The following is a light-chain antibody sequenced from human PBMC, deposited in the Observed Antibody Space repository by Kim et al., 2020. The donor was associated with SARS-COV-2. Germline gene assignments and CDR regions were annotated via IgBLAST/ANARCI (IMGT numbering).Light chain of an antibody. Sequence: PPGGDLVTISCRARQDIRNDLGWYQQNPGRAPKRLLYGASSFQSGVPSSFLGSGSGPAFTLTISIVQPEDFAPYFCLQHTTDPITFCQWTRLEIK. CDR1: QDIRND. CDR2: GAS. V-gene: IGKV1-17*01. CDR3: LQHTTDPIT. J-gene: IGKJ5*01.